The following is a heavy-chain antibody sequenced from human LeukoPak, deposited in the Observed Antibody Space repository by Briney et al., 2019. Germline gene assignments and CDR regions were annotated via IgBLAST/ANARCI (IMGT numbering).Heavy chain of an antibody. CDR1: GFTVSSNY. V-gene: IGHV3-53*01. CDR2: IYSGGST. CDR3: ASRNYYSSGRPFDY. Sequence: GGSLRLSCAASGFTVSSNYMSWVRQAPGKGLEWVSVIYSGGSTYYADSVKGRFTISRDNSKNTLYLQMNSLRAEDTAVYYCASRNYYSSGRPFDYWGQGTLVTVSS. D-gene: IGHD3-10*01. J-gene: IGHJ4*02.